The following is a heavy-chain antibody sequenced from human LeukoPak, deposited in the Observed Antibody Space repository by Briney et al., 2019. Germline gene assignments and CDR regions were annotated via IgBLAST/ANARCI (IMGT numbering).Heavy chain of an antibody. CDR3: ARALRYFDWLLSPYYYYGMDV. D-gene: IGHD3-9*01. CDR2: MNPNSGNT. Sequence: ASVKVSCKASGGTFSSYAISWVRQATGQGLEWMGWMNPNSGNTGYAQKFQGRVTMTRNTSISTAYMELSSLRSEDTAVYYCARALRYFDWLLSPYYYYGMDVWGQGTTVTVSS. V-gene: IGHV1-8*02. J-gene: IGHJ6*02. CDR1: GGTFSSYA.